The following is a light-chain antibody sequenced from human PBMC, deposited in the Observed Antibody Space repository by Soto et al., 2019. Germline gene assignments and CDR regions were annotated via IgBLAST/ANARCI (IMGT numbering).Light chain of an antibody. CDR1: QSVNRY. CDR3: QQYGSSVT. Sequence: EIVLTQSPATLSLSPGERATLSCWASQSVNRYLVWYQQKPGQAPRLLMYDASKRATGIPARFSGSGSGTDFTLTISRLEPEDFAVYYCQQYGSSVTFGGGTKVDIK. V-gene: IGKV3-11*01. CDR2: DAS. J-gene: IGKJ4*01.